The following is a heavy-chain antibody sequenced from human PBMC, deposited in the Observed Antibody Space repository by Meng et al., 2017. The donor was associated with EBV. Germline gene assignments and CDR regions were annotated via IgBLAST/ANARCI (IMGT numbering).Heavy chain of an antibody. Sequence: QVQLVQSGSELKKPXAFVKVSCKASGYSLSTFAMNWVRQAPGQGLEWMGWINTDTGYATYAQGFRGRFVFSLETSVSTAYLQINSLKAADTAMYYCARGLAYGDYGVDDWGQGTLVTVSS. D-gene: IGHD2-21*01. CDR2: INTDTGYA. CDR1: GYSLSTFA. CDR3: ARGLAYGDYGVDD. J-gene: IGHJ4*02. V-gene: IGHV7-4-1*02.